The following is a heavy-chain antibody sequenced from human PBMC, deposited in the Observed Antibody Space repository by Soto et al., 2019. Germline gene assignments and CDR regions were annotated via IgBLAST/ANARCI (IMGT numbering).Heavy chain of an antibody. J-gene: IGHJ5*02. CDR2: IDHSGST. V-gene: IGHV4-34*01. CDR3: ARGGVYSWFDP. D-gene: IGHD2-21*01. CDR1: GGSFTTYY. Sequence: QVQLQQWGAGLLKPSETLSLTCAVYGGSFTTYYWSWIRQPPGKGLEWIGEIDHSGSTYYNPSLKSRVTMSLGTSKNQFSLKLSSVTAADTAVYYCARGGVYSWFDPWGQGTLVTVSS.